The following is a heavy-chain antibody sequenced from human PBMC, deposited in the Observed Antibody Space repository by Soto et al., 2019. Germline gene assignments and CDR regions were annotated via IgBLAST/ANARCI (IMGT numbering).Heavy chain of an antibody. CDR2: IKQDGSEK. CDR3: ARDLPYYYGSGSYYNPPDY. V-gene: IGHV3-7*01. CDR1: GFTFSSYW. J-gene: IGHJ4*02. Sequence: EVQLVESGGGLVQPGGSLRLSCAASGFTFSSYWMSWVRQAPGKGLEWVANIKQDGSEKYYVDSVKGRFTISRDNAKNSLYLQINSLRAEATAVYYCARDLPYYYGSGSYYNPPDYWGQGTLVTVSS. D-gene: IGHD3-10*01.